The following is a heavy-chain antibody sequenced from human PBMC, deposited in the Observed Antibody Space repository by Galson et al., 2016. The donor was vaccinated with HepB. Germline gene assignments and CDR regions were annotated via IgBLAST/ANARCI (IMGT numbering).Heavy chain of an antibody. CDR1: GGSIRNTGYS. Sequence: TLSLTCTVSGGSIRNTGYSWSWIRQPPGKGLEWIGYIDHSGNTFYSPSLKSRLTISVDRSKNQFPLDLRSVTAADTAMYYCARGDRGRRRRTSCWFDPWGQGTLVTVSS. D-gene: IGHD2-8*01. V-gene: IGHV4-30-2*01. CDR3: ARGDRGRRRRTSCWFDP. CDR2: IDHSGNT. J-gene: IGHJ5*02.